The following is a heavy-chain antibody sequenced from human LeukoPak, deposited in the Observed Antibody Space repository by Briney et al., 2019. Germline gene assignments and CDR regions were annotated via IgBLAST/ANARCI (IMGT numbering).Heavy chain of an antibody. J-gene: IGHJ5*02. V-gene: IGHV1-69*05. D-gene: IGHD1-20*01. CDR2: IIPIFGTA. CDR3: ASRGITGNTYNWFDP. Sequence: ASVKVSCKASGGTFSSYAISWVRQAPGQGLERMGGIIPIFGTANYAQKFQGRVTITTDESTSTAYMELSSLRSKDTAVYYCASRGITGNTYNWFDPWGQGTLVTVSS. CDR1: GGTFSSYA.